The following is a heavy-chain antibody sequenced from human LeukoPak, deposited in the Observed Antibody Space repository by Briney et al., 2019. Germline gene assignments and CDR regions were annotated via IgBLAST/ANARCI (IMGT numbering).Heavy chain of an antibody. CDR1: RYTFSSYD. J-gene: IGHJ4*02. D-gene: IGHD3-22*01. CDR2: MNPNTGRT. V-gene: IGHV1-8*01. Sequence: GASVKVSCKASRYTFSSYDINWVREAAGQGLEWMGWMNPNTGRTGFAQKFQGRLTMTRKTSISTAYTELNKLKCEDTAVYYCARLSHTPDYYSSGGYYYLGYWGEGTPVSVSS. CDR3: ARLSHTPDYYSSGGYYYLGY.